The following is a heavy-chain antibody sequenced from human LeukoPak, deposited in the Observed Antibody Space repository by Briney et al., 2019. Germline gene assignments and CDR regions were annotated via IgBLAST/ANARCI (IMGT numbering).Heavy chain of an antibody. D-gene: IGHD3-3*02. CDR3: AREGHLGYYGMDV. CDR2: IYHSGST. Sequence: PSETLSLTCAVSGGSISSSNWWSWVRQPPGKGLEWIGEIYHSGSTNYNPPLKSRVTISVDKSKNQFSLKLSSVTAADTAVYYCAREGHLGYYGMDVWGQGTTVTVSS. CDR1: GGSISSSNW. J-gene: IGHJ6*02. V-gene: IGHV4-4*02.